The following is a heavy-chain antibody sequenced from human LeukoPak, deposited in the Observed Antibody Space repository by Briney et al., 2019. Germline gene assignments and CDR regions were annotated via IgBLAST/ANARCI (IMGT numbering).Heavy chain of an antibody. CDR2: IYYSGST. V-gene: IGHV4-59*01. D-gene: IGHD6-19*01. CDR1: GGSISSYY. Sequence: PSETLSLTCTVSGGSISSYYWSWIRQPPGKGLEGIGYIYYSGSTNYNPSLKSRVTISVDTSKIQFSLKLSSVTAADTAVYYCAREVAVAGTIDYWGQGTLVTVSS. CDR3: AREVAVAGTIDY. J-gene: IGHJ4*02.